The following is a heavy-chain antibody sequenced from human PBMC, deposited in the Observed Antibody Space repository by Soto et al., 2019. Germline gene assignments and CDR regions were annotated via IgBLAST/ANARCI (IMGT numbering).Heavy chain of an antibody. J-gene: IGHJ5*02. V-gene: IGHV1-18*01. CDR3: AKDFARGVAYNWLDP. CDR2: ISAYNGNT. CDR1: GYTFTSYG. D-gene: IGHD3-10*01. Sequence: ASVKVSCKASGYTFTSYGISWVRQAPGQGLEWMGWISAYNGNTNYAQKLQGRVTMTTDTSTSTAYMELRSLRSDDTAVYYCAKDFARGVAYNWLDPWGQGTLVTVSS.